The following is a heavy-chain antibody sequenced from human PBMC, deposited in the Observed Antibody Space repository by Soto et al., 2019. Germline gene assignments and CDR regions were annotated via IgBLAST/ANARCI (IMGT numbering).Heavy chain of an antibody. CDR3: GRSSGRRQVGRYDYGLDV. CDR2: SSSSGAYI. Sequence: QVQLVESGGGLVEPGGSLRLSCTGSGFALTDNYMTWIRQAPGKGLEWVSYSSSSGAYINYADSVKGRFTISRDNAYNFLCLQMATLRAEDTAVYFCGRSSGRRQVGRYDYGLDVWGQGTTVTVSS. CDR1: GFALTDNY. D-gene: IGHD3-3*01. J-gene: IGHJ6*02. V-gene: IGHV3-11*06.